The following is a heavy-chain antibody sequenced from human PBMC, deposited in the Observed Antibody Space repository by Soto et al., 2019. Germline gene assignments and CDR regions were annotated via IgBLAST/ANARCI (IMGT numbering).Heavy chain of an antibody. J-gene: IGHJ4*02. CDR1: GYTFTSYG. CDR2: ISAYNGNT. CDR3: ARDSSLLAAAGRAAGY. D-gene: IGHD6-13*01. V-gene: IGHV1-18*01. Sequence: ASVKVSCKASGYTFTSYGISWVRQAPGQGLEWMGWISAYNGNTNYAQKLQGRVTMTTDTSTSTAYMELRSLRSDDTAVYYCARDSSLLAAAGRAAGYWGQGTLVTVSS.